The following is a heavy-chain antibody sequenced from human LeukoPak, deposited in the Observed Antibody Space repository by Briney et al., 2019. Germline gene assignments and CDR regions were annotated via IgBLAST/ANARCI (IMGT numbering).Heavy chain of an antibody. CDR2: ISYSGST. Sequence: SETLSLTCTVSDDSFSTHYRTWVRQPPGKGLEWIGYISYSGSTNYNPSPKSRVTISVNTSREQFTLKQSSVTAADTAVYYCARDPTRVTKGFDIWGQGTLVTVSS. CDR3: ARDPTRVTKGFDI. D-gene: IGHD4-17*01. J-gene: IGHJ3*02. CDR1: DDSFSTHY. V-gene: IGHV4-59*11.